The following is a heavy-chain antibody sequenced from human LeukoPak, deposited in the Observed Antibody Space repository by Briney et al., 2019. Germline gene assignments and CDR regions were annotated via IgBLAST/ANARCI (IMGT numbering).Heavy chain of an antibody. V-gene: IGHV3-72*01. J-gene: IGHJ3*02. CDR3: ARVGPHGSHTFDI. Sequence: GGSLRLSCATSGFTLSDHFIDWFRQAPGEGLEWIGHTRNKANRYTTEYAASVKGRFTISRDDLKKSVYLQMSSLKTEDTAVYYCARVGPHGSHTFDIWGQGTMVTVSS. CDR2: TRNKANRYTT. CDR1: GFTLSDHF.